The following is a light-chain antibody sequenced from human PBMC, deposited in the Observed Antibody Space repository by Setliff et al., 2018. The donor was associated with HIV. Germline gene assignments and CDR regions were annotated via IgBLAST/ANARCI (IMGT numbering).Light chain of an antibody. Sequence: DIQMTQSPSTLSASVGDRVTITCRASQSINSWMAWYQQKPGKAPKLLIYKASVLENEVPSRFSGSGSGTLFTLTISSLQPDDFATYYCQQYDNTWTFGQGTKVDIK. CDR3: QQYDNTWT. CDR1: QSINSW. V-gene: IGKV1-5*03. J-gene: IGKJ1*01. CDR2: KAS.